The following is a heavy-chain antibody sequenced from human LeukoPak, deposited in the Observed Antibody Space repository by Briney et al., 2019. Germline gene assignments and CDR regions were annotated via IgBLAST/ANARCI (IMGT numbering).Heavy chain of an antibody. V-gene: IGHV3-30-3*01. D-gene: IGHD2-2*01. Sequence: PGGSLRLSCAASGFTFSSYAMHWVRQAPGKGPEWVAVISYDGSNKYYADSVKGRFTISRDNSKNTLYLQMNSLRAEDTAVYYCASSTSSLGRAFDIWGQGTMVTVSS. CDR3: ASSTSSLGRAFDI. CDR1: GFTFSSYA. CDR2: ISYDGSNK. J-gene: IGHJ3*02.